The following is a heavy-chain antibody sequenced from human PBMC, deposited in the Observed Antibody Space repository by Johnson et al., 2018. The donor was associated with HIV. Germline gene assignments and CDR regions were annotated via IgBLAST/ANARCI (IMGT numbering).Heavy chain of an antibody. CDR2: ISYDGTYK. V-gene: IGHV3-30*04. D-gene: IGHD1-26*01. CDR3: ARSPGYSLLDAFDI. J-gene: IGHJ3*02. CDR1: GFTFSTYA. Sequence: QVQLVESGGGVVQPGRSLRLSCAASGFTFSTYAMHWVRQAPGKGLEWVAFISYDGTYKYYADSVKGRFTISRDNSENTLYLQMNSLRAEDTAVYYCARSPGYSLLDAFDIWGQGAMVTVTS.